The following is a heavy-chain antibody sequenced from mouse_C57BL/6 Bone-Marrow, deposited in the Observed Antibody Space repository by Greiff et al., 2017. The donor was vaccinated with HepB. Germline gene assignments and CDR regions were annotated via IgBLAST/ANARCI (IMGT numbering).Heavy chain of an antibody. CDR2: IRSKSNNYAT. J-gene: IGHJ2*01. Sequence: EVKLVESGGGLVQPKGSLKLSCAASGFSFNTYAMNWVRQAPGKGLEWVARIRSKSNNYATYYADSVKDRFTISRDDSESMLYLQMNNLKTEDTAMYYFVRERPLYFDYWGQGTTLTVSS. CDR1: GFSFNTYA. V-gene: IGHV10-1*01. CDR3: VRERPLYFDY.